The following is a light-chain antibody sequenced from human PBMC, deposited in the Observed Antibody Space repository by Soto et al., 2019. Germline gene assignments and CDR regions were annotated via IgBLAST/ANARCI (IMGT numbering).Light chain of an antibody. Sequence: EIVLTQSPGTLSLSPGERATLSCRASQSVSSSYLAWYQQKPGQAPRLRIYGASSRATGIPDRFSGSGSETAFTLTISRLEPEDFAVYYCQQYGSSPRTFGQGTKVEIK. CDR3: QQYGSSPRT. J-gene: IGKJ1*01. CDR1: QSVSSSY. CDR2: GAS. V-gene: IGKV3-20*01.